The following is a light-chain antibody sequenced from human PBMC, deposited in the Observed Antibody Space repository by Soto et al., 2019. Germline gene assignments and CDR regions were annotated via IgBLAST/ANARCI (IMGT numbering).Light chain of an antibody. V-gene: IGKV1-39*01. CDR3: QQSFNSLGPT. Sequence: IQLTQSPSSLSASVGDRVTITCRASQAISTYLNWYQQIPGKAPKLLIYGTSSLQRGVPSRFSGSGSGTDFSLTIRSLQPEDFATYYCQQSFNSLGPTFGGGTKV. CDR2: GTS. J-gene: IGKJ4*01. CDR1: QAISTY.